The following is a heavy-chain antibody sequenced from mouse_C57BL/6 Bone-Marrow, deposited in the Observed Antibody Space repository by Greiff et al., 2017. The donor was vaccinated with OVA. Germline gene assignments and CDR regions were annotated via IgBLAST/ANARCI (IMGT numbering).Heavy chain of an antibody. V-gene: IGHV5-4*01. D-gene: IGHD1-1*01. CDR1: GFTFSSYA. CDR2: ISDGGSYT. J-gene: IGHJ4*01. Sequence: EVLLVESGGGLVKPGGSLKLSCAASGFTFSSYAMSWVRQTPEKRLEWVATISDGGSYTYYPDNVKGQSTISRDNATNNLYLQLSHLTSEDTAIYYCAGGSTTVVTDAMDYWAQGPQSPSPQ. CDR3: AGGSTTVVTDAMDY.